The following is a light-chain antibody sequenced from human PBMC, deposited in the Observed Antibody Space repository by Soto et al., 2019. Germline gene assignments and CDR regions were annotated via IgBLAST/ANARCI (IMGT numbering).Light chain of an antibody. J-gene: IGLJ2*01. V-gene: IGLV1-44*01. CDR3: AAWDDSLKNVE. Sequence: QSVLTQPPSASGTPGQRVTISCSGSTSNIGTNSVNWYQQLPGTAPKLLIYSDNQRPSGVPDRFSGSKSGTSASLAISGLQSEDEADYYCAAWDDSLKNVEFGGGTKLTVL. CDR2: SDN. CDR1: TSNIGTNS.